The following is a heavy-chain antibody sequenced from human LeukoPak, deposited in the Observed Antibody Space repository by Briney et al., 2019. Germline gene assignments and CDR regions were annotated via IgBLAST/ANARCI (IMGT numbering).Heavy chain of an antibody. CDR2: IIPILGIA. J-gene: IGHJ1*01. CDR3: ARVSGYYGNEYFQH. V-gene: IGHV1-69*04. D-gene: IGHD3-22*01. CDR1: GYTFTSYG. Sequence: ASVKVSCKASGYTFTSYGISWVRQAPGQGLEWMGRIIPILGIANYAQKFQGRVTITADKSTSTAYMELSSLRSEDAAVYYCARVSGYYGNEYFQHWGQGTLVTVSS.